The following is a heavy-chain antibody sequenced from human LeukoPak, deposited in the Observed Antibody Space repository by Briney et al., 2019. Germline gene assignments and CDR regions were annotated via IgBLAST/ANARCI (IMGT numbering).Heavy chain of an antibody. Sequence: SETLSLTCAVYGGSFSGYFWSWIRQSPGKGLEWIGEINHSGSTNYNPSLKSRLTISVDKSKNQFSLQLTSVTAADTAVYFCARGDVNNYYNGMDVWGQGTTVTV. CDR1: GGSFSGYF. CDR2: INHSGST. J-gene: IGHJ6*02. CDR3: ARGDVNNYYNGMDV. V-gene: IGHV4-34*01.